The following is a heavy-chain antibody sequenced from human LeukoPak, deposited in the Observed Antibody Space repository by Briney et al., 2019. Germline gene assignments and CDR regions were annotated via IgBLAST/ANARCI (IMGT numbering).Heavy chain of an antibody. CDR2: ISYDGSNK. J-gene: IGHJ3*02. V-gene: IGHV3-30-3*01. CDR1: GFTFSSYA. Sequence: GGSLRLSCAASGFTFSSYAMHWVRQAPGKGLEWVAVISYDGSNKYYADSVKGRFTISRDNSKNTLYLQMNSLRAEDTAVYYCARDPGGLAAEDAFDIWGQGTMVTVSS. CDR3: ARDPGGLAAEDAFDI. D-gene: IGHD6-19*01.